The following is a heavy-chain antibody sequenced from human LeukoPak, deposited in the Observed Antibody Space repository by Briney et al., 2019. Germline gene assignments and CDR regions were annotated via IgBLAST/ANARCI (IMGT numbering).Heavy chain of an antibody. CDR1: GYTFTGHY. CDR3: ASRLSRHLPAATLDY. CDR2: INPDSGGT. Sequence: GASVKVSCKTSGYTFTGHYPHWVRQAPGQGLEWMGWINPDSGGTNYAQKFQGRVTVTRDTSISTAYMELSRLTSDDTAVYYCASRLSRHLPAATLDYWGQGTLVTVSS. D-gene: IGHD2-2*01. V-gene: IGHV1-2*02. J-gene: IGHJ4*02.